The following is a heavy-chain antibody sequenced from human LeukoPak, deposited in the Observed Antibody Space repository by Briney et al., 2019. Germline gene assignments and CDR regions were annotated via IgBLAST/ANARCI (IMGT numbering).Heavy chain of an antibody. D-gene: IGHD1-7*01. CDR2: ISSSRSTV. J-gene: IGHJ4*02. CDR3: AKGNNWNYVGYFDY. Sequence: GGSLRLSCAASGFTFSDYYMSWIRQSPGKGLEWISYISSSRSTVYYADSVKGRFTISRDNAKNSLYLQMNSLRAEDTALYYCAKGNNWNYVGYFDYWGQGTLVTVSS. CDR1: GFTFSDYY. V-gene: IGHV3-11*01.